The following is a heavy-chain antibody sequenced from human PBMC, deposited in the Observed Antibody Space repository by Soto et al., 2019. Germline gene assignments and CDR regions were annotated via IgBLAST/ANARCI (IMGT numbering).Heavy chain of an antibody. J-gene: IGHJ4*02. CDR3: ARHMVVAATLSYFDY. CDR1: GGSISSSSYY. V-gene: IGHV4-39*01. CDR2: IYYSGST. Sequence: QLQLQESGPGLVKPSETLSLTCTVSGGSISSSSYYWGWIRQPPGKGLEWIGSIYYSGSTYYNPSLKSRVTISVDTSKNQFSLKLSSVTAADTAVYYCARHMVVAATLSYFDYWGQGTLVTVSS. D-gene: IGHD2-15*01.